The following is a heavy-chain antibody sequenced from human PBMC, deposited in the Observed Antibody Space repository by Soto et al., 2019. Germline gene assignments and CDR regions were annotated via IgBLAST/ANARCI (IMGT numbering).Heavy chain of an antibody. CDR2: ISAYNGNT. D-gene: IGHD5-12*01. CDR3: ARVDIVATVGDYYYGMDV. CDR1: GYTFTSYG. V-gene: IGHV1-18*04. J-gene: IGHJ6*02. Sequence: ASVKVSCKASGYTFTSYGISWVRQAPGQGLEWMGWISAYNGNTNYAQKLQGRVTMTTDTSTSTAYMELRSLRPDDTAVYYCARVDIVATVGDYYYGMDVWGQGTTVTVSS.